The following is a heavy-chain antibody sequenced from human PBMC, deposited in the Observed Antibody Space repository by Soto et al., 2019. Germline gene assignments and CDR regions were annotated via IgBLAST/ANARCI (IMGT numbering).Heavy chain of an antibody. D-gene: IGHD6-13*01. Sequence: ASVKVSCKASGYTFTSYAMHWVRQAPGQRLEWMGWINAGNGNTKYSQKFQGRVTITRDTSASTAYMELSSLRSEDTAVYYCARASNSSPGEAHDYWGQGTLVTVSS. V-gene: IGHV1-3*01. CDR3: ARASNSSPGEAHDY. CDR2: INAGNGNT. J-gene: IGHJ4*02. CDR1: GYTFTSYA.